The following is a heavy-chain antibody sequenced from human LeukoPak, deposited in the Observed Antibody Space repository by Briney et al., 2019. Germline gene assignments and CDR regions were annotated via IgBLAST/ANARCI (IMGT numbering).Heavy chain of an antibody. CDR2: IYHSGST. Sequence: SETLSLTCAVSGGSISSNNWWSWVRQPPGKGLEWIGEIYHSGSTNYNPSLKSRVTISVDTSKNQFSLKLTSVTAADTAVYYCARAVGTDGYNLWVYWGQGTLVTISS. D-gene: IGHD5-24*01. CDR3: ARAVGTDGYNLWVY. J-gene: IGHJ4*02. V-gene: IGHV4-4*02. CDR1: GGSISSNNW.